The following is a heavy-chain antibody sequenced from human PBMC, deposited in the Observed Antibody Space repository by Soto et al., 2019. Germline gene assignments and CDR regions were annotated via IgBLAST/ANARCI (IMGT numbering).Heavy chain of an antibody. CDR3: ARDNRSGVDGSFQH. V-gene: IGHV3-21*01. CDR2: ISSSSSYI. CDR1: GFTFSSYS. D-gene: IGHD6-25*01. Sequence: EVQLVESGGGLVKPGGSLRLSCAASGFTFSSYSMNWVRQAPGKGLEWVSSISSSSSYIYYADSVKGRFTISRDNAKNSLYLEMTSLRAEDTAVYYCARDNRSGVDGSFQHWGQGTLVTVSS. J-gene: IGHJ1*01.